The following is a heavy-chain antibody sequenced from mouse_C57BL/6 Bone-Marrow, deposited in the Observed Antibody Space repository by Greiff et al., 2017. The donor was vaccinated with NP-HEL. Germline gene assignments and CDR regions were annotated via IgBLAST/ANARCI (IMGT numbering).Heavy chain of an antibody. D-gene: IGHD2-1*01. J-gene: IGHJ2*01. CDR1: GFSLTSYG. Sequence: VQLQESGPGLVQPSQSLSITCTVSGFSLTSYGVHWVRQSPGKGLEWLGVIWRGGSTDYNAAFISRLSITKDNSKSQVFFKMNRLQADDTAIYYCAKNRGGNPYYFDYWGQGTTLTVSS. CDR3: AKNRGGNPYYFDY. V-gene: IGHV2-5*01. CDR2: IWRGGST.